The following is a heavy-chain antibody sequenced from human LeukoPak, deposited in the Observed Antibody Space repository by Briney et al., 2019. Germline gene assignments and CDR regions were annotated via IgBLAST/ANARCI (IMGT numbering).Heavy chain of an antibody. CDR2: INSDGSST. Sequence: GGSLRLSCAASGFTFSSAWMHWVRQTPGKGLVWVSRINSDGSSTNYADSVKGRFTISRDNAKNMVNLQMNSLRAEDTAIYYCTRDYSYAMAVWVHGTTVTVSS. CDR1: GFTFSSAW. CDR3: TRDYSYAMAV. D-gene: IGHD2-21*01. J-gene: IGHJ6*02. V-gene: IGHV3-74*01.